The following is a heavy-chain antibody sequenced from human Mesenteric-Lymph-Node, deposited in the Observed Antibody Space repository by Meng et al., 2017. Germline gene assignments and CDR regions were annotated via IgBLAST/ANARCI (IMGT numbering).Heavy chain of an antibody. CDR2: IIPIFGTA. J-gene: IGHJ3*02. Sequence: SAKVSCKASGGTFSSYAISWVRQAPGQGLEWMGGIIPIFGTANYAQKFQGRVTITTDESTSTAYMELNSLRSEDTAVYYCARDSVGYSSGWSPHAFDIWGQGTMVTVSS. D-gene: IGHD6-19*01. V-gene: IGHV1-69*05. CDR3: ARDSVGYSSGWSPHAFDI. CDR1: GGTFSSYA.